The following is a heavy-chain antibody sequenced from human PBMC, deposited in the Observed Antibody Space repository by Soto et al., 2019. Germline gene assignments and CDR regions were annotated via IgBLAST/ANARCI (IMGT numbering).Heavy chain of an antibody. CDR2: ISVSNGYT. J-gene: IGHJ4*01. V-gene: IGHV1-18*01. Sequence: SVKVSCKASGGTLSTYGINWVRQALGQGLEWMGWISVSNGYTNYAQNLQGRVTMTADTSTNVAYMELRSLRSDDTAVYYCTRENAAAASPTLDYWGHGTLVTVS. CDR3: TRENAAAASPTLDY. CDR1: GGTLSTYG. D-gene: IGHD6-13*01.